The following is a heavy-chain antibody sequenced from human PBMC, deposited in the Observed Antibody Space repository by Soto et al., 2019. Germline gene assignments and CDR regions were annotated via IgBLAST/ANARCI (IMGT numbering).Heavy chain of an antibody. V-gene: IGHV4-4*09. D-gene: IGHD3-3*01. CDR2: IHNSGNI. Sequence: SETLSLTCTVSGGSISSYYWSWIRQPPGKGLEWIGYIHNSGNIYYNPSLKSRLSISVDTSNNQFSLKLSSVTAADTAVYFCARVTNIISRFSSRFDPWGQGTLVPVSS. J-gene: IGHJ5*02. CDR1: GGSISSYY. CDR3: ARVTNIISRFSSRFDP.